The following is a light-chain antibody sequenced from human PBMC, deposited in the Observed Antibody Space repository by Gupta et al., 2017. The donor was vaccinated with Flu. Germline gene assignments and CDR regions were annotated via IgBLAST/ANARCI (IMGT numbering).Light chain of an antibody. CDR3: QVWDSSSDNNVV. J-gene: IGLJ2*01. CDR1: NIGSNS. V-gene: IGLV3-21*02. Sequence: SYVLTQPPSVSVAPGQTARITCGGNNIGSNSVHWYQQKPGQAPVLVVYDDSDRPSGIPERFSGSNSGNTATLTISRVDAGEEADYYCQVWDSSSDNNVVFGGGTKLTVL. CDR2: DDS.